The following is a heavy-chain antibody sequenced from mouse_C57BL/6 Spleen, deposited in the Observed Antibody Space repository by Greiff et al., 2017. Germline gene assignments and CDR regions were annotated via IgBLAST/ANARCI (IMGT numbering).Heavy chain of an antibody. CDR3: ARDHYGSSYGFAY. J-gene: IGHJ3*01. CDR1: GYTFTSYW. D-gene: IGHD1-1*01. V-gene: IGHV1-55*01. CDR2: IYPGSGST. Sequence: QVQLQQSGAELVKPGASVKMSCKASGYTFTSYWITWVKQRPGQGLEWIGDIYPGSGSTNYNEKFKSKATLTVDTSSSTAYMQLSSLTSEDSAVYYCARDHYGSSYGFAYWGQGTLVTVSA.